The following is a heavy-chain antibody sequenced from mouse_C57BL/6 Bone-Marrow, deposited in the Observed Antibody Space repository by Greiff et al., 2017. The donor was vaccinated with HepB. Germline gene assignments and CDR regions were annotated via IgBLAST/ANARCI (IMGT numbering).Heavy chain of an antibody. CDR3: ARDYDGYSHYWYFDV. D-gene: IGHD2-3*01. V-gene: IGHV3-6*01. CDR1: GYSITSGYY. J-gene: IGHJ1*03. CDR2: ISYDGSN. Sequence: EVKLMESGPGLVKPSQSLSLTCSVTGYSITSGYYWNWIRQFPGNKLEWMGYISYDGSNNYNPSLKNRISITRDTSKNQFFLKLNSVTTEDTATYYWARDYDGYSHYWYFDVWGTGTTVTVSS.